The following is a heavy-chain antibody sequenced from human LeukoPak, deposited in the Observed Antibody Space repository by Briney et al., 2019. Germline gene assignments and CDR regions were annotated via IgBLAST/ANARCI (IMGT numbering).Heavy chain of an antibody. D-gene: IGHD3-22*01. Sequence: SETLSLTCTVSGASITSSGYYWGWIRQPPGKGLEWIGTIYHSGSTYYNPSLKSRVTISVDTSKNQFSLRLSSVTAADTAVYYCARVPLSDHYDSSGYYYPYWGQGTLVTVSS. CDR2: IYHSGST. CDR3: ARVPLSDHYDSSGYYYPY. J-gene: IGHJ4*02. V-gene: IGHV4-39*07. CDR1: GASITSSGYY.